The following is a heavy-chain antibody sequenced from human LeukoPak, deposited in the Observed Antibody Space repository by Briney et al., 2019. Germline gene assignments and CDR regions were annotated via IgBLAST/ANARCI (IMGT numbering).Heavy chain of an antibody. J-gene: IGHJ6*03. D-gene: IGHD2-2*01. V-gene: IGHV3-66*02. CDR3: ARDPPQYCSSTSCYYCYMDV. CDR1: GFTFDDYG. CDR2: IYSGGST. Sequence: PGGSLRLSCTASGFTFDDYGMSWVRQAPGKGLEWVSVIYSGGSTYYADSVKGRFTISRDNSKNTLYLQMNSLRAEDTAVYYCARDPPQYCSSTSCYYCYMDVWGKGTTVTVSS.